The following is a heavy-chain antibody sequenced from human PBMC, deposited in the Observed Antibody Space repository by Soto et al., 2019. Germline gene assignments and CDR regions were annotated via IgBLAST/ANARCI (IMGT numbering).Heavy chain of an antibody. J-gene: IGHJ3*02. CDR2: IIPIFGTA. V-gene: IGHV1-69*13. Sequence: AAVKVSWKASGGTFSRYGISWVRQAPGQGLEWMGGIIPIFGTANYAQKFQGRVTITADESTSTAYMELSSLRSEDTAVYYCARPFTYYDILTGPPPAGDAFDIWGQGTMVTVSS. D-gene: IGHD3-9*01. CDR1: GGTFSRYG. CDR3: ARPFTYYDILTGPPPAGDAFDI.